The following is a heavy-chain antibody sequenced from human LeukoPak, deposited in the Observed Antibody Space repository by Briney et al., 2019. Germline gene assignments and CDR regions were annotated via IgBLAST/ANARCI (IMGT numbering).Heavy chain of an antibody. CDR3: ARETRYYDSSGYLAEYFQH. CDR1: GYTFTSYV. D-gene: IGHD3-22*01. Sequence: ASVKVSCKASGYTFTSYVISWVRQAPGQGLEWMGWISAYNGNTNYAQKLQGRVTMTTDTSTSTAYMELRSLRSDDTAVCYCARETRYYDSSGYLAEYFQHWGQGTLVTVSS. J-gene: IGHJ1*01. CDR2: ISAYNGNT. V-gene: IGHV1-18*01.